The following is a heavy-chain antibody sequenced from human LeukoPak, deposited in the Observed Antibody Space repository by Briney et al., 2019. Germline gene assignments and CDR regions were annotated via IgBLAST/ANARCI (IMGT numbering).Heavy chain of an antibody. V-gene: IGHV3-7*01. Sequence: GGSLRLSGAASGFTFSSYGMSWVRQAPGKGLEWVANIKQDGSEKYYVDSVKGRFTISRDNAKNSLYLQMNSLRAEDTAVYYCAREGPNWFDPWGQGTLVTVSS. CDR3: AREGPNWFDP. J-gene: IGHJ5*02. CDR1: GFTFSSYG. CDR2: IKQDGSEK.